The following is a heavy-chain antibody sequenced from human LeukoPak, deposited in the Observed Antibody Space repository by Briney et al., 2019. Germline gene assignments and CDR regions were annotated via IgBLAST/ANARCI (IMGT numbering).Heavy chain of an antibody. CDR2: IIPIFGTA. Sequence: SMKVSCKASGGTFSSYAISWVRQAPGQGLEWMGGIIPIFGTANYAQKFQGRVTITADESTSTAYMELSSLRSEDTAVYYCALGTYNWNYAGYYYYMDVWGKGTTVTVSS. CDR3: ALGTYNWNYAGYYYYMDV. CDR1: GGTFSSYA. D-gene: IGHD1-7*01. V-gene: IGHV1-69*13. J-gene: IGHJ6*03.